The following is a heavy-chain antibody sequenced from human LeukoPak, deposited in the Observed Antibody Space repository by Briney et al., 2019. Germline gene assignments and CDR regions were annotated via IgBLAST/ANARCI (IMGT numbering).Heavy chain of an antibody. Sequence: ASVKVSCKASGYTFTGYYMHWVRQAPGQGLEWMGWINPNSGGTNYAQKFQGRVTMTRDTSISTAYMELSRLRSDDTAVYYCAKTRSNYLDPRYYYFDYWGQGTLVTVSS. CDR3: AKTRSNYLDPRYYYFDY. V-gene: IGHV1-2*02. D-gene: IGHD4-11*01. CDR2: INPNSGGT. CDR1: GYTFTGYY. J-gene: IGHJ4*02.